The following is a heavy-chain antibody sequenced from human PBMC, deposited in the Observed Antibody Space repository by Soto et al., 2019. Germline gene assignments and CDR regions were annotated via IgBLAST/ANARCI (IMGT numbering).Heavy chain of an antibody. V-gene: IGHV3-30-3*01. Sequence: QVQLVESGGGVVQPGRSLRLSCSASGFTFSSYAMHWVRQAPGKGLEWVAVISYDGSNKYYADSVKGRFTISRDNSKNTLYLQMNSLRAEDTAVYYCASNLVGATPYYYYGMDVWGQGTTVTVSS. CDR1: GFTFSSYA. CDR2: ISYDGSNK. D-gene: IGHD1-26*01. J-gene: IGHJ6*02. CDR3: ASNLVGATPYYYYGMDV.